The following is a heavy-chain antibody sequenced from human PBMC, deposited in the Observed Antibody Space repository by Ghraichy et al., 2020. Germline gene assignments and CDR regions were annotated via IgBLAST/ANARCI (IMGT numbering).Heavy chain of an antibody. J-gene: IGHJ4*02. CDR3: ARDLYGDDHFAY. CDR1: GGSISSYY. CDR2: IYYSGST. D-gene: IGHD4-17*01. Sequence: SETLSLTCTVSGGSISSYYWSWIRQPPGKGLEWIGYIYYSGSTNYNPSLKSRVTISVDTSKNQFSLKLSSVTAADTAVYYCARDLYGDDHFAYWGQGTLGTVSS. V-gene: IGHV4-59*01.